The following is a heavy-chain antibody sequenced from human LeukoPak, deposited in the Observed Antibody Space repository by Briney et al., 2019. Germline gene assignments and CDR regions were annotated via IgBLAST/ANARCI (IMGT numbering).Heavy chain of an antibody. Sequence: PSETLSLTCTVSGGSMSSYYWSWIRQPPGKGLEWIAYIYYSGSTNYNPSLKSRLTISVDTPKNQLSLKLSSVTAADTAVYYCARAAVAGIWFDSWGQGTLVTVSS. V-gene: IGHV4-59*01. CDR3: ARAAVAGIWFDS. CDR1: GGSMSSYY. CDR2: IYYSGST. J-gene: IGHJ5*01. D-gene: IGHD6-19*01.